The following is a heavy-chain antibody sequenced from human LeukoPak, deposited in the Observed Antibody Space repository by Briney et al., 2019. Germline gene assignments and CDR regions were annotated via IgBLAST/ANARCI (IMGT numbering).Heavy chain of an antibody. CDR2: ISGSGDST. CDR1: GFTLRSYV. J-gene: IGHJ6*03. Sequence: HPGGSLRLSCVASGFTLRSYVMNWVRQTPGKGLEWVSSISGSGDSTFYADSVKGRFSISRDNSKNTLYLQVNGLRAEDTAVYYCAKVDWLFNVMGSYYYMDVWGKGTTVTISS. D-gene: IGHD3-9*01. CDR3: AKVDWLFNVMGSYYYMDV. V-gene: IGHV3-23*01.